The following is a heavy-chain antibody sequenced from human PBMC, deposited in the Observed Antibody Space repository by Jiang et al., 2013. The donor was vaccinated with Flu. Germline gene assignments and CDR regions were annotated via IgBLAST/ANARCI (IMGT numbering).Heavy chain of an antibody. Sequence: GAEVKKPGASVKVSCKASGYTFTNYAMHWVRQAPGQRLEWMGWINAGIGNTKYSQKFQGRVTITRDTSASTAYMELSSLRSEDTAVFYCARGVGLLYYFDYWGQGTLVTVSS. CDR2: INAGIGNT. D-gene: IGHD1-26*01. V-gene: IGHV1-3*01. J-gene: IGHJ4*02. CDR3: ARGVGLLYYFDY. CDR1: GYTFTNYA.